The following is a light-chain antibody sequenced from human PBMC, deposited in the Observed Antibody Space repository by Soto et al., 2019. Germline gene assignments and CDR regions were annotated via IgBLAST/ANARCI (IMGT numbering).Light chain of an antibody. J-gene: IGKJ1*01. Sequence: DIQMTQSPSTLSASVGDRGTITCRASQSISSWLAWYQQKPGKAPKLLIYDASSLESGVPSRFSGSGSGTDFTLTISSLQPEDFATYYCQQSYSTPPGTFGQGTKVDIK. CDR1: QSISSW. CDR3: QQSYSTPPGT. CDR2: DAS. V-gene: IGKV1-39*01.